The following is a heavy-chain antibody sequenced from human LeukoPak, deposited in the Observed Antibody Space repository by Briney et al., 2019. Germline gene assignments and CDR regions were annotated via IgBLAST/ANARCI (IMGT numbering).Heavy chain of an antibody. J-gene: IGHJ3*02. CDR3: ARDEGPSYYCSSTSCYHAFDI. V-gene: IGHV4-31*03. CDR2: IYYSGST. Sequence: SETLSLTCTVSGGSISSGGYYWSWIRQHPGKGLEWIVYIYYSGSTYYNPSLKSRVTISVDTSKNQFSLKLSSVTAADTAVYYCARDEGPSYYCSSTSCYHAFDIWGQGTMVTVSS. CDR1: GGSISSGGYY. D-gene: IGHD2-2*01.